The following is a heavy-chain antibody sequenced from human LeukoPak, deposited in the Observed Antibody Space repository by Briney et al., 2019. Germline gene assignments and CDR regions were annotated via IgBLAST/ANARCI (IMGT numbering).Heavy chain of an antibody. CDR3: ARDGYNSIVDY. V-gene: IGHV4-61*01. D-gene: IGHD5-24*01. J-gene: IGHJ4*02. CDR2: IYYSGST. Sequence: SEPLSLTCTVSGGSVSSGSYYWSWIRQPPGKGLEWIGYIYYSGSTNYNPSLKSRVTISVDTSKNQFSLKLSSVTAADTAVYYCARDGYNSIVDYWGQGTLVTVSS. CDR1: GGSVSSGSYY.